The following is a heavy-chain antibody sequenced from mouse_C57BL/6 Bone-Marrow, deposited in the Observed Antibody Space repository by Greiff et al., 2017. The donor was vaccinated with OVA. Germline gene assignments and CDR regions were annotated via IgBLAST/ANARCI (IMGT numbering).Heavy chain of an antibody. CDR1: GYTFTDYE. Sequence: VKLQESGAELVRPGASVTLSCKASGYTFTDYEMHWVKQTPVHGLEWIGALDTETGGTAYNQKFKGKAILTADKSSSTAYMELRSLTSEDSAVYYCTRSYSNYGDFDYWGQGTTLTVSS. V-gene: IGHV1-15*01. CDR2: LDTETGGT. J-gene: IGHJ2*01. CDR3: TRSYSNYGDFDY. D-gene: IGHD2-5*01.